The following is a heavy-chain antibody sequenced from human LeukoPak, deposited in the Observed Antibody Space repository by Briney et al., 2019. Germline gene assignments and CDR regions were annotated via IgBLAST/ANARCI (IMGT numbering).Heavy chain of an antibody. CDR3: ARDVGVLRYFDWLLPFDY. D-gene: IGHD3-9*01. J-gene: IGHJ4*02. CDR2: ISAYNGNT. CDR1: GYTFTSYG. V-gene: IGHV1-18*04. Sequence: ASVKVSCKASGYTFTSYGISWVRQAPGQGLERMGWISAYNGNTNYAQKLQGRVTMTTDTSTSTAYMELRSLRSDDTAVYYCARDVGVLRYFDWLLPFDYWGQGTLVTVSS.